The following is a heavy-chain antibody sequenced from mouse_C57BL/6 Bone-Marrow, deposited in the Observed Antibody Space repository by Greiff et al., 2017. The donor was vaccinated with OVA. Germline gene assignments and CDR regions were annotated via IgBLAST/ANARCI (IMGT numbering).Heavy chain of an antibody. J-gene: IGHJ4*01. CDR2: IDPSDSYT. D-gene: IGHD2-2*01. CDR1: GYTFTSYW. CDR3: AGTGGYGDNYYAMDY. Sequence: VQLQQPGAELVKPGASVKLSCKASGYTFTSYWMQWVKQRPGQGLEWIGEIDPSDSYTNYNQKFKGKATLTVDTSSSTAYMQLRSLTSEDSAVYYCAGTGGYGDNYYAMDYWGQGTSVTVSS. V-gene: IGHV1-50*01.